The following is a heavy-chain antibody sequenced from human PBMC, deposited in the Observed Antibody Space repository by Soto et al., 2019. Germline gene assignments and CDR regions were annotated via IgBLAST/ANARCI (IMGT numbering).Heavy chain of an antibody. CDR3: ARERAITAGWAFDI. CDR1: GGSIMSYF. CDR2: IYYSGST. D-gene: IGHD1-20*01. V-gene: IGHV4-59*01. Sequence: SETLSLTWTVSGGSIMSYFWSWIRQPPGKGLKWIGYIYYSGSTNYNPFLKSRVTISVDTSKNQFSLKLTSVTAADTAVYYCARERAITAGWAFDIWGQGTMVTVSS. J-gene: IGHJ3*02.